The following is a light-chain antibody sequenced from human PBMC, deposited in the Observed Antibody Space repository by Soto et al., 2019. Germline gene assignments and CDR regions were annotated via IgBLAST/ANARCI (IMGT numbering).Light chain of an antibody. Sequence: EIVLTQSPGTLSLSPGERATLSCRASQTVSGSYLAWFQQKPGQAPRLLIYRASSRATGIPDRFSASGSGPDFTLTISRLEPADFAVYYCQQYVTSPWTLGQGTKVEI. V-gene: IGKV3-20*01. CDR1: QTVSGSY. CDR3: QQYVTSPWT. J-gene: IGKJ1*01. CDR2: RAS.